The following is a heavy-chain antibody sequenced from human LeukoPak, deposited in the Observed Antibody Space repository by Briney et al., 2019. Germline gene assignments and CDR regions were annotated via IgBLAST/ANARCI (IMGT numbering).Heavy chain of an antibody. D-gene: IGHD3-22*01. J-gene: IGHJ5*02. CDR1: GGSISSYF. Sequence: SETLSLTCTVSGGSISSYFWSWIRQPAGKGLEWIGHTYTSGSTNYNPSLKSRVSMSLDTSKNQFSLRLSSVTAADTAVYYCARDHASSGRSLGWFDPWGQGTLVTVSS. CDR3: ARDHASSGRSLGWFDP. V-gene: IGHV4-4*07. CDR2: TYTSGST.